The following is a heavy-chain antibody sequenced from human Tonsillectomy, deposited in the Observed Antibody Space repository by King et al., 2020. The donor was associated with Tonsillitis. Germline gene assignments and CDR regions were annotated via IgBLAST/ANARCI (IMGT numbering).Heavy chain of an antibody. J-gene: IGHJ5*02. CDR2: VSDDGTEK. Sequence: VQLVESGGGVVQPGRSLRLSCAASGFTFSSFALHWGRQAPGKGREWVGVVSDDGTEKYYADSVKGRFTNSRDNSKNTLSLQMNSLRAEDTAVYYCARDSPWGTTWGQGTLVTVSS. CDR1: GFTFSSFA. D-gene: IGHD1/OR15-1a*01. V-gene: IGHV3-30*01. CDR3: ARDSPWGTT.